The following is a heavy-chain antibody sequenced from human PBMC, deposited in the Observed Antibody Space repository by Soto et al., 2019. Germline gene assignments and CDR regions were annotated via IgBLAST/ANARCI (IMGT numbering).Heavy chain of an antibody. V-gene: IGHV1-69*06. D-gene: IGHD3-22*01. J-gene: IGHJ4*02. Sequence: SVKVSCKASGGTFSSYAISWVRQAPGQGLEWMGGIIPIFGTANYAQKFQGRVTITADTSISTAYMELSRLRSDDTAVYYCARSNYDSSGYYWYFDYWGQGTLVTVSS. CDR1: GGTFSSYA. CDR3: ARSNYDSSGYYWYFDY. CDR2: IIPIFGTA.